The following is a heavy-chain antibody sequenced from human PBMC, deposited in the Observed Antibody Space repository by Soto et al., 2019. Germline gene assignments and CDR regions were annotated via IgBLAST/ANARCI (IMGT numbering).Heavy chain of an antibody. CDR1: AFTFSSYA. D-gene: IGHD2-21*02. Sequence: EVQLLESGGGLAQPGGSLRLSCAASAFTFSSYALSWVRQAQGKGLEWVSAFGGSGDSTYYADSVKGRFTISRDNSKNTLYLQMNSLRAEDTAVYYCAKGRASDCPGCTQDYWGQGTLVTVSS. V-gene: IGHV3-23*01. CDR3: AKGRASDCPGCTQDY. J-gene: IGHJ4*02. CDR2: FGGSGDST.